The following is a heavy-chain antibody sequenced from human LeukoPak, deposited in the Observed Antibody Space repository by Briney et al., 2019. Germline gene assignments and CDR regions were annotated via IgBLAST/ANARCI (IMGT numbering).Heavy chain of an antibody. J-gene: IGHJ3*02. CDR1: GFTDSSNY. Sequence: GGSLRLSCAASGFTDSSNYMSWVRRAPGKGLEWVSVIYSGGSTYYADSVKGRFTISRDNSKNTLYLQMNSLRAEDTAVYYCARDSRSSFDIWGQGTMVTVSS. CDR2: IYSGGST. D-gene: IGHD3-10*01. V-gene: IGHV3-53*01. CDR3: ARDSRSSFDI.